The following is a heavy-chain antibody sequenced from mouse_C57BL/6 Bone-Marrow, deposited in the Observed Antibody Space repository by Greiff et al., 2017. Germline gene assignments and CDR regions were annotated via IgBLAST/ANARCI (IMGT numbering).Heavy chain of an antibody. D-gene: IGHD1-1*01. CDR2: IWRGGST. J-gene: IGHJ2*01. CDR3: AKNYWDY. Sequence: VQLVESGPGLVQPSQCLSITCTVSGFSLTSYCVNWVRQSPGKGLLWLVVIWRGGSTDYNAAFMSKLSITKDTSNRHVFFQMMSLQADYSAIYYCAKNYWDYWGQGTTLTVSS. V-gene: IGHV2-5*01. CDR1: GFSLTSYC.